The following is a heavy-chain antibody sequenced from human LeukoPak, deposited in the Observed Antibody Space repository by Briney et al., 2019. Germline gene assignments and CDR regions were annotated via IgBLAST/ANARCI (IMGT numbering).Heavy chain of an antibody. CDR2: FDPEDGET. Sequence: GASVKVSCKVSGYTLTELSMHWVRQAPGKGLEWMGGFDPEDGETIYAQKFQGRVTITADKSTSTAYMELSSLRSEDTAVYYCAREQGNYDSSGYGPGDAFDIWGQGTMVTVSS. CDR1: GYTLTELS. V-gene: IGHV1-24*01. D-gene: IGHD3-22*01. CDR3: AREQGNYDSSGYGPGDAFDI. J-gene: IGHJ3*02.